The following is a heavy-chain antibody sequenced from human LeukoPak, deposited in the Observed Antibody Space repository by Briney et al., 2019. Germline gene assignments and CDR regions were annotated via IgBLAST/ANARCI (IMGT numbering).Heavy chain of an antibody. CDR3: SRRLYGDYVDDS. J-gene: IGHJ4*02. D-gene: IGHD4-17*01. Sequence: PGGSLRLSCAASGFTYINHWMSWVRQAPEEGLEWVASINEDGSVRYYVDSVKGRFTISRDNAKSSLYLQMSSLRGVDTAVYYCSRRLYGDYVDDSWGQGTLVTVSS. CDR2: INEDGSVR. CDR1: GFTYINHW. V-gene: IGHV3-7*01.